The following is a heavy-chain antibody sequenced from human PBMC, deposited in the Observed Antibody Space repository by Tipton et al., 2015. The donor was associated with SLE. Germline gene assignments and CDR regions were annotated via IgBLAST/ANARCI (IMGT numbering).Heavy chain of an antibody. V-gene: IGHV4-39*01. CDR3: ARRGGTCYFCHF. CDR2: ISYTGNT. Sequence: TLSLTCTVSDGSISSSSYYWGWIRQPPGKGLEWIGTISYTGNTYYNPSLKSRVTMSVDTSKNQFSLKLSSMTATGTAVYYCARRGGTCYFCHFWGQGTLVTVSS. CDR1: DGSISSSSYY. J-gene: IGHJ4*02. D-gene: IGHD2-15*01.